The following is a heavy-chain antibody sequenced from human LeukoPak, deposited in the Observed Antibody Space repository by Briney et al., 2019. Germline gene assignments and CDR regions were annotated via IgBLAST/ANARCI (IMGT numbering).Heavy chain of an antibody. CDR3: ARGRYCSGGSCSNHFDY. J-gene: IGHJ4*02. Sequence: ASVKVSCKASGYTFTGYYMHWVRQAPGQGLERMGWINPNSGGTNYAQKFQGRVTMTRDTSISTAYMELSRLRSDDTAVYYCARGRYCSGGSCSNHFDYWGQGTLVTVSS. D-gene: IGHD2-15*01. CDR2: INPNSGGT. CDR1: GYTFTGYY. V-gene: IGHV1-2*02.